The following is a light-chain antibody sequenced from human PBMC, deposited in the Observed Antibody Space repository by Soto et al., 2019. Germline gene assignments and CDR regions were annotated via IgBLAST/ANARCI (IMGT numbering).Light chain of an antibody. Sequence: EIVMTQSPSTLSVSPGGRATLSCRSSQSVDSNVDWYQQKFGQPPRLIIYKSSNRTTGIPARFSGSGSGTEFTLTISGLHSEYVAFYYWQQYILRPYTFGQGTKVEI. J-gene: IGKJ2*01. V-gene: IGKV3D-15*01. CDR1: QSVDSN. CDR2: KSS. CDR3: QQYILRPYT.